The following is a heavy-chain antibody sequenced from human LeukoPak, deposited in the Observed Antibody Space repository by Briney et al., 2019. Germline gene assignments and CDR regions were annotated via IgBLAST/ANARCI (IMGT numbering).Heavy chain of an antibody. J-gene: IGHJ4*02. D-gene: IGHD3-10*01. Sequence: ASVKVSCKLSGYSLTKLSMHWVRQAPGKGLEWMGGFDPEEGETLKAQKFQGRVTMTEDTFTDTAYMELSSLRSEDTAVYYCATGSGPGYFDYWGQGTLVTVSS. CDR2: FDPEEGET. V-gene: IGHV1-24*01. CDR3: ATGSGPGYFDY. CDR1: GYSLTKLS.